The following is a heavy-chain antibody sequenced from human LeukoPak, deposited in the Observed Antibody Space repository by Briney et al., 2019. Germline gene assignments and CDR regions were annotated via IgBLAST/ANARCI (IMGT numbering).Heavy chain of an antibody. CDR1: GFTFDDYA. D-gene: IGHD2-15*01. CDR3: AKDMDCSGGSCLDNYYYYGMDV. Sequence: GGSLRLSCAASGFTFDDYAMHWVRQAPGKGLEWVSGISWNSGSIGYADSVKGRFTISRDNAKNSLYLQMNSLRAEDTALYYCAKDMDCSGGSCLDNYYYYGMDVWGQGTTVTVSS. CDR2: ISWNSGSI. J-gene: IGHJ6*02. V-gene: IGHV3-9*01.